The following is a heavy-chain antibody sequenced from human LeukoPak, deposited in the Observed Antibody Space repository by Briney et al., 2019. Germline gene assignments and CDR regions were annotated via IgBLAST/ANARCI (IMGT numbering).Heavy chain of an antibody. Sequence: GASVKVSCKASGGTFSSYAISWVRQAPGQGLEWMGGIIPIFGTANYAQKFQGRVTITADKSTSTAYMELSSLRSEDTAVYYCARGEMATTFDYWGQGTLVTVSS. V-gene: IGHV1-69*06. J-gene: IGHJ4*02. D-gene: IGHD5-24*01. CDR3: ARGEMATTFDY. CDR2: IIPIFGTA. CDR1: GGTFSSYA.